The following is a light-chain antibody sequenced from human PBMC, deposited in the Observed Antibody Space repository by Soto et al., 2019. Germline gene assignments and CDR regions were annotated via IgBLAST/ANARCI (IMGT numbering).Light chain of an antibody. CDR2: GAS. V-gene: IGKV3-15*01. CDR3: QQYNNWPGT. CDR1: QSVSSN. Sequence: EIVMTQSPATLSVSPGERATLSCRASQSVSSNLAWYQQKPGQAPRLLIYGASTRANGIPARFSGSGSGTEFTVTIRILKSEDFAVYYCQQYNNWPGTFGQGTKVEIK. J-gene: IGKJ1*01.